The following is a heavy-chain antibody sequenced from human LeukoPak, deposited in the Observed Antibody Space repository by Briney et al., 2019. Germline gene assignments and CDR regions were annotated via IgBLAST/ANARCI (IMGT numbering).Heavy chain of an antibody. J-gene: IGHJ4*02. CDR1: GDSVSSNSAA. V-gene: IGHV6-1*01. CDR3: AGARIYSGSNGGYFDY. D-gene: IGHD1-26*01. CDR2: TYYRSKWYN. Sequence: SQTLSLTCAISGDSVSSNSAAWNWIRQSPSRGLEWLGRTYYRSKWYNDYAVSVKSRITINLDTSKNQFSLQLSSVTAADTAVYYCAGARIYSGSNGGYFDYWGQGTLVTVSS.